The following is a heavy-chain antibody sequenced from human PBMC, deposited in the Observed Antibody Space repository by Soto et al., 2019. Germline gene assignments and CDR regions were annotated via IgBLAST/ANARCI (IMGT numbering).Heavy chain of an antibody. Sequence: GGSLTLSCAASGFTFDDYGIYWVRQAPGKGLEWVSLISWHCGSIDYADSVKGRFTITRDNSKNSLYLQLNILIPEDTAVYYCARERGLGTAAAVSLCDAFDIWGQGTMVTVSS. J-gene: IGHJ3*02. D-gene: IGHD6-25*01. CDR2: ISWHCGSI. CDR1: GFTFDDYG. CDR3: ARERGLGTAAAVSLCDAFDI. V-gene: IGHV3-43D*03.